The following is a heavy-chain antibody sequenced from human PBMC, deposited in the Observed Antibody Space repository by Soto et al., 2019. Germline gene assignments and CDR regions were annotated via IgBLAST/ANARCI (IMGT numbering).Heavy chain of an antibody. CDR1: SDPVTSGPYY. D-gene: IGHD1-1*01. CDR2: IYHTGSV. V-gene: IGHV4-31*03. Sequence: QVQLQESGPGLVKHSQTLSLTCTVSSDPVTSGPYYCSRGRQHPGRGLERIGHIYHTGSVSYNPSLKSRANLSVDIAKNQFSLNLSSVSAADTAVYYCARERTGASIHYYGIDVGGQGTTVIVS. J-gene: IGHJ6*02. CDR3: ARERTGASIHYYGIDV.